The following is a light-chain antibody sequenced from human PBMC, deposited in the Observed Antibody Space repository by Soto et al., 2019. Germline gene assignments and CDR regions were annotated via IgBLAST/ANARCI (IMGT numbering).Light chain of an antibody. CDR3: SSYTSSSTGV. V-gene: IGLV2-14*03. CDR2: EVN. J-gene: IGLJ1*01. Sequence: QSVLTQPASVSGSPGESITISCTGTSSDVGAYDYVSWYQQHPDKAPKLIIYEVNHRPSGVSNRFSGSKSVNTATLTISGLQAEDEADYYCSSYTSSSTGVFGTGTKVTVL. CDR1: SSDVGAYDY.